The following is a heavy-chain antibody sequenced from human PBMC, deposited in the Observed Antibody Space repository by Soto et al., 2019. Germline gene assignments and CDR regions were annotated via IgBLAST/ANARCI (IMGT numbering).Heavy chain of an antibody. D-gene: IGHD5-18*01. J-gene: IGHJ6*02. Sequence: QAQLVQSGAEVKKPGGSVKVSCKASGYTFYSHSISWVRQAPGQGLEWMGRISADNSNTKYAQKFRGRVTMTTDTSTSTVYMELRNLRSDDTAVYYCARCIQQDFYYGMDVWGQGTTVTVSS. V-gene: IGHV1-18*01. CDR3: ARCIQQDFYYGMDV. CDR1: GYTFYSHS. CDR2: ISADNSNT.